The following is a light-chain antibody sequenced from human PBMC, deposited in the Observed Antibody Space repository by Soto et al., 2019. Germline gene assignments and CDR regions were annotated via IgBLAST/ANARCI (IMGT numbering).Light chain of an antibody. CDR3: QQYNSYSYT. V-gene: IGKV1-5*03. CDR1: QSISSW. J-gene: IGKJ2*01. CDR2: KAS. Sequence: DIQMTQSPSTLSASVGDRVTITCRASQSISSWLAWYQQKPGKAPKLMIYKASSLESGVPSRFSGSGSGKEFTLTISSLQPDDFATYYCQQYNSYSYTVGQGTKREIK.